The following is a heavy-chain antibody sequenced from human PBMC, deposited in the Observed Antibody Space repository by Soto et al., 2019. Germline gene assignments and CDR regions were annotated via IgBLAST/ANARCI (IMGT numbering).Heavy chain of an antibody. CDR1: DGSVTGYC. J-gene: IGHJ4*02. D-gene: IGHD3-10*01. CDR3: ARVYGSGSYYFDY. Sequence: SETLSLTCSVSDGSVTGYCWSWIRQPPGKGLEWIGCIDYNGRAHYNPSLTSRVTMSLDTSNNHFSLKLSSVSAADTSRYYCARVYGSGSYYFDYWGQGTLVTVSS. CDR2: IDYNGRA. V-gene: IGHV4-59*08.